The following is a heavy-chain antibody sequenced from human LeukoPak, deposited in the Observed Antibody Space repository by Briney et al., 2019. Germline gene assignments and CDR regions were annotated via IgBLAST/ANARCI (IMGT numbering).Heavy chain of an antibody. J-gene: IGHJ4*02. D-gene: IGHD1-26*01. V-gene: IGHV4-59*01. Sequence: SETLSLTCTVSGGSISNYYWSCIRQPPGKGLEWVGYIYYSGSTNYNPSLESRVTISLDTSKSQFSLKLTSVTAADTAVYYCARHQSGSYYAYWGQGTLVTVSS. CDR1: GGSISNYY. CDR3: ARHQSGSYYAY. CDR2: IYYSGST.